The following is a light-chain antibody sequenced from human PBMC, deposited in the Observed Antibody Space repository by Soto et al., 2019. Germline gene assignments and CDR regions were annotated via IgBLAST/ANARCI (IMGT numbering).Light chain of an antibody. J-gene: IGLJ1*01. CDR2: DVI. CDR1: SSDVGGYNY. Sequence: QSALTQPASVSGSPGQSITISCTGTSSDVGGYNYVSWFQQHPGKAHKLIIYDVINRPSGVSTRFSGSKSGNTASLTISGLQAEYEADYYCSSYTSTSTLERFGPGTKVTVL. CDR3: SSYTSTSTLER. V-gene: IGLV2-14*01.